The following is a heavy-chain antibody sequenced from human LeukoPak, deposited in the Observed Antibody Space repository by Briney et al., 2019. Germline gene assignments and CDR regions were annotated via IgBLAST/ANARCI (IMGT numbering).Heavy chain of an antibody. CDR1: GFTFSSYS. D-gene: IGHD3-10*01. J-gene: IGHJ4*02. Sequence: GGSLRLSCAASGFTFSSYSMNWVRQAPGKGLEWVSSISSSSSYIYYADSVKGRFTISRGNAKNSLYLQMNSLRAEDTAVYYCARDFSNGSGSYGFDYWGQGTLVTVSS. V-gene: IGHV3-21*01. CDR2: ISSSSSYI. CDR3: ARDFSNGSGSYGFDY.